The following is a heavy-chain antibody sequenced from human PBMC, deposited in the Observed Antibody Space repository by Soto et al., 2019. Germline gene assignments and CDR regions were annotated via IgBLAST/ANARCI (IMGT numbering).Heavy chain of an antibody. Sequence: QVQLVQSGAEVKKPGSSVKVSCTTSGGSFSSYDIYWLRQAPGQGLEWVGSIDPISGTSDYAQRVQDRVTITADESTGTICMELSSLRSEDTAVYFCATDAYYYHSQSFHWFDPWGQGTHVTVSS. CDR1: GGSFSSYD. J-gene: IGHJ5*02. D-gene: IGHD3-10*01. CDR3: ATDAYYYHSQSFHWFDP. CDR2: IDPISGTS. V-gene: IGHV1-69*01.